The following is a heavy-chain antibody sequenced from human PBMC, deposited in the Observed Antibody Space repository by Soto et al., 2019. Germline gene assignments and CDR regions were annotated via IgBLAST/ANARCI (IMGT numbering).Heavy chain of an antibody. CDR3: ASCPSSWYNWFDP. V-gene: IGHV1-69*13. J-gene: IGHJ5*02. D-gene: IGHD6-13*01. Sequence: SVKVSCKASGGTFSSYAISWVRQAPGQGLEWMGGIIPILGTANYAQKFQGRVTITADESTSTAYMELSSLRSEDTAVYYCASCPSSWYNWFDPWGQGTLVTVSS. CDR1: GGTFSSYA. CDR2: IIPILGTA.